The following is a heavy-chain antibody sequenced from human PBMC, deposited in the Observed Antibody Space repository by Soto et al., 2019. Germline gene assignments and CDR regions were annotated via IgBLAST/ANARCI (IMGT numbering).Heavy chain of an antibody. CDR2: IYYSGNT. V-gene: IGHV4-30-4*01. D-gene: IGHD3-22*01. J-gene: IGHJ3*02. Sequence: SETLSLTCSVSGGSISSGYYYWSWIRQPPGKGLEWIGNIYYSGNTYYNPSLKSRLIISIDTSKNQFSLKVGSVTAADTAVYYCATDFLDYYDSRRDAFDIWGQGTMVTVSS. CDR3: ATDFLDYYDSRRDAFDI. CDR1: GGSISSGYYY.